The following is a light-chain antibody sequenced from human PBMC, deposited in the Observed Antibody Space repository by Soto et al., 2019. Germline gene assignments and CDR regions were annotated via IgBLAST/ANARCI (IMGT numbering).Light chain of an antibody. Sequence: EIVSTQSPATLSLSPGERATLSCRASQSVSTYLAWFQHKPGQAPRLLIYDASSRATGIPARFSGSGSGTDFTLTISSLEPEDFAVYYCQQYGSSPITFGQGTRLEIK. CDR1: QSVSTY. CDR2: DAS. CDR3: QQYGSSPIT. V-gene: IGKV3-11*01. J-gene: IGKJ5*01.